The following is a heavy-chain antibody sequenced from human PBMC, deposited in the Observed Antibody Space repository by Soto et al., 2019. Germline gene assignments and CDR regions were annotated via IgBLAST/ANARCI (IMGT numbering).Heavy chain of an antibody. D-gene: IGHD4-17*01. Sequence: LCGGSISSGGYYWSWIRQHPGKGLEWIGYIYYSGSTYYNPSLKSRVTISVDTSKNQFSLKLSSVTAADTAVYYCARVLHYDAYFEWDYWGQGTLVTVSP. CDR2: IYYSGST. CDR1: GGSISSGGYY. J-gene: IGHJ4*02. V-gene: IGHV4-31*02. CDR3: ARVLHYDAYFEWDY.